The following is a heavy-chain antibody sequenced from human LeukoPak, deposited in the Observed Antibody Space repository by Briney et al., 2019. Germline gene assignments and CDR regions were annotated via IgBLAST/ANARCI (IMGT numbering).Heavy chain of an antibody. V-gene: IGHV1-24*01. Sequence: ASVKVSCKVSGYTLTELSMHWVRQAPGKGLEWMGGFDPEDGETIYAQKFQGRVTMTEDTSTDTAYMELSSLRSEDTAVHYCATGGYSSGWVPAHWFDPWGQGTLVTVSS. CDR2: FDPEDGET. CDR1: GYTLTELS. D-gene: IGHD6-19*01. J-gene: IGHJ5*02. CDR3: ATGGYSSGWVPAHWFDP.